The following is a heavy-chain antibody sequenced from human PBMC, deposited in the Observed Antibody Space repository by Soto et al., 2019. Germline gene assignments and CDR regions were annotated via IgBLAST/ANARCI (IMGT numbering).Heavy chain of an antibody. CDR1: GFTFDIYS. J-gene: IGHJ6*02. D-gene: IGHD3-22*01. CDR3: AGGYPYYYGMDI. Sequence: EAQLVESGGGLVQPGESLRLSCAASGFTFDIYSMNWVRQAQGKGLEWVSYISGSSSTIYYAASVKGRFTIYRDNDNNSLFMQMNSLRDEDTASYYCAGGYPYYYGMDIWGQGTTVTVSS. V-gene: IGHV3-48*02. CDR2: ISGSSSTI.